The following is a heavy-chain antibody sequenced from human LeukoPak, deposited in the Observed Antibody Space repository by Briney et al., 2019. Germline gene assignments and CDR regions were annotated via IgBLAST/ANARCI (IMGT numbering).Heavy chain of an antibody. CDR1: GGSISSYY. V-gene: IGHV4-59*01. Sequence: ETLSLTCTVSGGSISSYYWSWIRQPPGKGLEWIGYIYYSGSTNYNPSLKSRVTISVDTSKNQFSLKLSSVTAADTAVYYCARGRGIPARSRYYYYYMDVWGKGTTVTVSS. CDR3: ARGRGIPARSRYYYYYMDV. J-gene: IGHJ6*03. CDR2: IYYSGST. D-gene: IGHD2-2*01.